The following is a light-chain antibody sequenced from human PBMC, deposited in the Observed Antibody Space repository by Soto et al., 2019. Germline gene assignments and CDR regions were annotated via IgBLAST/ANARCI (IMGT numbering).Light chain of an antibody. CDR2: AAS. V-gene: IGKV1-39*01. Sequence: DIQMTQSPSSLSASVGDRVTITCRASQSISSYLNWYQQKPGKAPKLLIYAASSLQSGVPSRFSGSGSGKDFTLPISSLQPEDFATYYCQQSYSTLYTFGQGTKLEIK. J-gene: IGKJ2*01. CDR3: QQSYSTLYT. CDR1: QSISSY.